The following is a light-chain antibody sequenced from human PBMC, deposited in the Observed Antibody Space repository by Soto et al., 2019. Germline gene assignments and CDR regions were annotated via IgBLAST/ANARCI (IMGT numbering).Light chain of an antibody. V-gene: IGKV3-20*01. CDR1: QSISSSY. Sequence: EIVLTQSPGTLSLSPGERATLSCRASQSISSSYLAWYQQKPGQAPRLLIFGASSRATGIPDRFSGSGSGTYFTLTISRLEPEDFSTYDCQLYETFGQGTKVQF. J-gene: IGKJ1*01. CDR3: QLYET. CDR2: GAS.